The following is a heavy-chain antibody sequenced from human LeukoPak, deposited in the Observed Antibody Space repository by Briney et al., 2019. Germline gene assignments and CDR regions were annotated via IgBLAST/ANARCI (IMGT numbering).Heavy chain of an antibody. CDR3: AREVVTGASGYYYYMDV. Sequence: SETLSLTCSVSGGSINRSSYYWGWIRQPPGKGLEWIGNIYFSGKTYYNPSLQSRVTISVDTSKNQFSLKVTSVTAADTAVYYCAREVVTGASGYYYYMDVWGKGTTVTVSS. D-gene: IGHD3-9*01. J-gene: IGHJ6*03. CDR2: IYFSGKT. V-gene: IGHV4-39*02. CDR1: GGSINRSSYY.